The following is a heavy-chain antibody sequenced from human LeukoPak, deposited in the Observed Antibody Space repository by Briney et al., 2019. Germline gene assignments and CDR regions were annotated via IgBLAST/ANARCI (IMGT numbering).Heavy chain of an antibody. CDR3: VTHEVTVITRSTFDY. J-gene: IGHJ4*02. D-gene: IGHD4-23*01. CDR2: VKPDESEK. Sequence: EGSLRLSCVASGFTFSNYWMSWVRQAPGKGLEWVANVKPDESEKYYGDSVKGRFTIFRDNAKNSLYLQMHSLRVDDTAVYYCVTHEVTVITRSTFDYWGQGTLLTVSS. CDR1: GFTFSNYW. V-gene: IGHV3-7*01.